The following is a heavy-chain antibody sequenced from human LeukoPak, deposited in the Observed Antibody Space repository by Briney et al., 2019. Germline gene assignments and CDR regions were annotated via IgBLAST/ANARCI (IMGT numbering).Heavy chain of an antibody. CDR1: GFTFDDYA. CDR3: AKDIFAGYCSGGSCYGAFDI. V-gene: IGHV3-9*03. D-gene: IGHD2-15*01. J-gene: IGHJ3*02. CDR2: ISWNSGSI. Sequence: PGGSLRLSCAASGFTFDDYAMHRVRQAPGKGLEWVSGISWNSGSIGYADSVKGRFTISRDNAKNSLYLQMNSLRAEDMALYYCAKDIFAGYCSGGSCYGAFDIWGQGTMVTVSS.